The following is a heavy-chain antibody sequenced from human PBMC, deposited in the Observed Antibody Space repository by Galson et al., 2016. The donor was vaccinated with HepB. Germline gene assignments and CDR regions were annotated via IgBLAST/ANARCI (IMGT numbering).Heavy chain of an antibody. CDR1: GGSISSGNW. J-gene: IGHJ4*02. CDR2: IHHSGNT. V-gene: IGHV4-4*02. Sequence: SETLSLTCAVSGGSISSGNWWSWVRQPPGKGLEWIGEIHHSGNTNYNSSLKSRVTISVDKSKRQFSLRLRSVTAAYTAVYYCATSGGPTWGSFDYWGQGTLVTVSS. CDR3: ATSGGPTWGSFDY. D-gene: IGHD7-27*01.